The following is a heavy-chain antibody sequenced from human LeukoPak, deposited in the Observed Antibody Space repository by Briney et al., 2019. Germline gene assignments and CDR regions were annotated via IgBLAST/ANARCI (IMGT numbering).Heavy chain of an antibody. J-gene: IGHJ6*03. V-gene: IGHV1-69*13. D-gene: IGHD3-10*01. Sequence: ASVKVSCKTSGGTFSSYAISWVRQAPGQGLEWIGDIIPIFDTANYAQKFQGRVTITADESATTSYMELSSLRSEDTAVYYCARGMVRGANYYYYMDVWGKGTTVTISS. CDR2: IIPIFDTA. CDR1: GGTFSSYA. CDR3: ARGMVRGANYYYYMDV.